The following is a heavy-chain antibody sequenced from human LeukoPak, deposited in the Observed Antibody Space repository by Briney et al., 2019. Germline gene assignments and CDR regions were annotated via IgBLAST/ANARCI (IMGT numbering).Heavy chain of an antibody. Sequence: GASVRVSCKASGGTFSSYAISWVRQAPGQGLEWMGWMNPITGTTNNAQKFQGRVTMTRNPSTDTAYMELSRLKSEDTAIYYCARGKDYYNGMDVWGQGTTVIVSS. J-gene: IGHJ6*02. CDR3: ARGKDYYNGMDV. CDR2: MNPITGTT. CDR1: GGTFSSYA. V-gene: IGHV1-8*02.